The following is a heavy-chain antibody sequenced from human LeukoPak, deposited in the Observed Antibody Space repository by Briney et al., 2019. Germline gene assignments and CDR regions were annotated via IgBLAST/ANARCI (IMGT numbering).Heavy chain of an antibody. CDR3: TTYDSSGYFAFDI. D-gene: IGHD3-22*01. Sequence: GGSLRLSCAASGFTFRNSWMSWVRQAPGKGLEWVGRIKRKFDGCTTDYAAPVKGRFTISRDDSKNTLYLQMNSLKIEDTAVYYCTTYDSSGYFAFDIWGQGTMVTVSS. CDR1: GFTFRNSW. CDR2: IKRKFDGCTT. V-gene: IGHV3-15*01. J-gene: IGHJ3*02.